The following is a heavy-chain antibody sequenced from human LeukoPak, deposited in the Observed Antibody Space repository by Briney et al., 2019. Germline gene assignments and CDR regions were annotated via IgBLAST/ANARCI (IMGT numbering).Heavy chain of an antibody. V-gene: IGHV3-48*04. Sequence: GGSLRLSCAASGFTFDHYTMHWVRQAPGKGLEWVSYISSSSSTIYYADSVKGRFTISRYNAKNSLYLQMNSLRAEDTAVYYCARDSGGGDATFGYWGQGTLVTVSS. CDR1: GFTFDHYT. D-gene: IGHD2-21*02. CDR2: ISSSSSTI. J-gene: IGHJ4*02. CDR3: ARDSGGGDATFGY.